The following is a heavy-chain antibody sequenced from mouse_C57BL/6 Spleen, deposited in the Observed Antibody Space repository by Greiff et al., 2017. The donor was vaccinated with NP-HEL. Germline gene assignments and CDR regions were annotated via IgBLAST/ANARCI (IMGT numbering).Heavy chain of an antibody. CDR1: GYAFSSSW. Sequence: VQLQQSGPELVKPGASVKISCKASGYAFSSSWMNWVKQRPGKGLEWIGRIYPGDGDTNYNGKFKGKATLTADKSSSTAYMQLSSLTSEDSAVYFCAGTTVVATDYWGQSTTLTVSS. CDR3: AGTTVVATDY. J-gene: IGHJ2*01. CDR2: IYPGDGDT. V-gene: IGHV1-82*01. D-gene: IGHD1-1*01.